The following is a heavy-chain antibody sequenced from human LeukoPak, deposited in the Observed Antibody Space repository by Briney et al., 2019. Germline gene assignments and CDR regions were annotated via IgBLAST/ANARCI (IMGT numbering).Heavy chain of an antibody. D-gene: IGHD6-13*01. CDR1: GFTFSSYS. J-gene: IGHJ5*02. Sequence: PGGSLRLSCAASGFTFSSYSMNWVRQAPGKGLGWVSYISSSSSTIYYADSVKGRFTISRDNAKNSLHLQMNSLRAEDTAVYYCARDSSSWYNWFDPWGQGTLVTVSS. CDR2: ISSSSSTI. V-gene: IGHV3-48*04. CDR3: ARDSSSWYNWFDP.